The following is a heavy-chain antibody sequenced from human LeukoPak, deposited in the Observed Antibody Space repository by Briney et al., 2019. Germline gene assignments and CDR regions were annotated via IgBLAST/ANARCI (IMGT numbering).Heavy chain of an antibody. J-gene: IGHJ6*02. V-gene: IGHV4-59*08. CDR3: ARRSSSFYGMDV. CDR1: GGSISSYY. CDR2: IYYSGST. D-gene: IGHD6-13*01. Sequence: PSEALSLTCTVSGGSISSYYWSWIRQPPGKGLEWIGYIYYSGSTNYNPSLKSRVTISVDTSKNQFSLKLSSVTAADTAVYYCARRSSSFYGMDVWGQGTTVTVSS.